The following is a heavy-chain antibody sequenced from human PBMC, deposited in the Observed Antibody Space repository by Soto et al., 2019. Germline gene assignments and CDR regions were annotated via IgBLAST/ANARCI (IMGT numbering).Heavy chain of an antibody. J-gene: IGHJ4*02. CDR3: ARPSGLLGQYSALPEF. Sequence: QVQLVQSGAEARKPGSSVKISCTVSVDSFSSYTLTWVRQAPGQGREWMGGIIPIFHSTIYSQRFKGRVTFTADDSTNTAYLQLTNLRFDDTAIYYCARPSGLLGQYSALPEFWGQGTLVSVSS. D-gene: IGHD5-12*01. V-gene: IGHV1-69*19. CDR2: IIPIFHST. CDR1: VDSFSSYT.